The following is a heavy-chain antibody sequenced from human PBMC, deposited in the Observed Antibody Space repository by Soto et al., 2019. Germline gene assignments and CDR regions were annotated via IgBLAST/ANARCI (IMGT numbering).Heavy chain of an antibody. Sequence: ASVNVSCKAAGYTFTILAMHWVRQAPGQRLEWMGYINAGNGYTKYSQNFQGRVTMTEDTSTDTAYMELSSLRSEDTAVYYCATTTVSKPGHYFDYWGQGTLVTVSS. CDR1: GYTFTILA. J-gene: IGHJ4*02. D-gene: IGHD4-17*01. V-gene: IGHV1-3*01. CDR3: ATTTVSKPGHYFDY. CDR2: INAGNGYT.